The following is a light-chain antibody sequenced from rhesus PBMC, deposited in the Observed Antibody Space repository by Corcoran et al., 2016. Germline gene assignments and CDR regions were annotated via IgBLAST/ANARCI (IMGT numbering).Light chain of an antibody. J-gene: IGKJ2*01. CDR2: EAS. CDR3: QHYYSTPYS. V-gene: IGKV1-25*01. CDR1: QGITND. Sequence: DIQMTQSPSSLSASAGDRVTITCRASQGITNDLAWYQQKPGETPKLLIYEASSLQSGIPSRFSGSGSGTDFTLTISSLQSEDFATYYCQHYYSTPYSVGQGTKVEIK.